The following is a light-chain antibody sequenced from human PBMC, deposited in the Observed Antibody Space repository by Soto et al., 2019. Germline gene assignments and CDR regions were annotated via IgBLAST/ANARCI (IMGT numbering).Light chain of an antibody. Sequence: QSVLTQPASVSGSPGQSITISCTGASSDVGGHNSVSWYLQDPGKAPKLMIYDVSNRPSGVSDRFSGSKSGNTASLTISGLKIEDEDDYYCRSFTSSVTYAFGHATKVTAL. CDR1: SSDVGGHNS. V-gene: IGLV2-14*01. J-gene: IGLJ1*01. CDR2: DVS. CDR3: RSFTSSVTYA.